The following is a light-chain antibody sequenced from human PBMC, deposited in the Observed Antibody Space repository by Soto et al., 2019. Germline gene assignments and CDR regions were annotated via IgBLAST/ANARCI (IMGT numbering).Light chain of an antibody. CDR2: GNS. V-gene: IGLV1-40*01. J-gene: IGLJ2*01. CDR1: SSNIGGGYD. CDR3: QSHDSTLSVV. Sequence: QSVLTQPPSVSGAPGQRVTISCTGSSSNIGGGYDVHWYQQLPGTAPKLLIYGNSNRPSGVPDRFSGSKSGTSASLAITGLQAEDEADYYCQSHDSTLSVVFGGGTKLTVL.